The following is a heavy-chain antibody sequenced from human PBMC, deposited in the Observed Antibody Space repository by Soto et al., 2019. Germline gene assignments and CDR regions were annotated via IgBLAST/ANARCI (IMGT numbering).Heavy chain of an antibody. CDR1: GFIFSNYG. D-gene: IGHD1-26*01. CDR3: AKDVVAKLGATIGMDV. J-gene: IGHJ6*02. V-gene: IGHV3-30*18. Sequence: QVQLVESGGGVVQPGRSLRLSCAASGFIFSNYGMHWVRQAPGKGLEWVAVISYDGSNKYYADSVKGRFTISRDNSKNTLYLQMSSLRAEDTAVYYCAKDVVAKLGATIGMDVWGQGTTVTVSS. CDR2: ISYDGSNK.